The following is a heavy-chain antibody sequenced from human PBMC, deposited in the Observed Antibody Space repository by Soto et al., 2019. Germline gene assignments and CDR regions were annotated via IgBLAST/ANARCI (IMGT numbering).Heavy chain of an antibody. D-gene: IGHD3-10*01. CDR1: GGSISSSNW. Sequence: SETLSLTCAVSGGSISSSNWWSWVRQPPGKGLEWIGEIYHSGSTNYNPSLKSRVTISVDKSKNQFPLKLSSVPAADTALYYCARYYMVRGVMRGFDPWGQGTLVTVSS. CDR2: IYHSGST. CDR3: ARYYMVRGVMRGFDP. V-gene: IGHV4-4*02. J-gene: IGHJ5*02.